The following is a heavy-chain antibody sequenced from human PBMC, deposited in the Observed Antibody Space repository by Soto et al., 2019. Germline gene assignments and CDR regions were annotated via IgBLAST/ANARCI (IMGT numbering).Heavy chain of an antibody. J-gene: IGHJ4*02. D-gene: IGHD3-16*02. V-gene: IGHV2-5*02. CDR3: ARLERAITFGGVSVS. CDR1: GFSLSTSGVG. Sequence: QITLKESGPTLVKPTQTLTLTCTFSGFSLSTSGVGVGWIRQPPGKALEWLALIYWDDDKRYSPSLKSRLTITKDTYKNQVVLTITNMDPVDTATYYCARLERAITFGGVSVSWGQGTLVTVSS. CDR2: IYWDDDK.